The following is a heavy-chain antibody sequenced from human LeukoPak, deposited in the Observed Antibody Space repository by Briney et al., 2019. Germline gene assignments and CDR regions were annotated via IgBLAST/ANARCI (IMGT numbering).Heavy chain of an antibody. CDR3: GRWGGVGGGDCPGIDY. V-gene: IGHV3-21*01. Sequence: PGGSLRLSCAASGFTFSSYSMICVRQAPGKGLEWVSSISSSSSSIYYADSVKGRFTISRDNAKNYLYLQMNSLRAEDTAVCYGGRWGGVGGGDCPGIDYWGQGTLVTVSS. D-gene: IGHD2-21*02. J-gene: IGHJ4*02. CDR1: GFTFSSYS. CDR2: ISSSSSSI.